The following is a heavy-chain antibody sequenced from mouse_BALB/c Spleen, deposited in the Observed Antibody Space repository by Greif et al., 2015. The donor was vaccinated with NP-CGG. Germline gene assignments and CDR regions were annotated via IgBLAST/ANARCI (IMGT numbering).Heavy chain of an antibody. CDR2: IYPGDGDT. D-gene: IGHD2-10*01. V-gene: IGHV1-80*01. CDR3: ARPYYGNYLAY. J-gene: IGHJ3*01. Sequence: QVQLQQSGAELVRPGSSVKISCKASGYAFSSYWMNWVKQRPGQGLEWIGQIYPGDGDTNYNGKFKGKATLTADKSSSTAYMQLSSLTSEDSAVYFCARPYYGNYLAYWGQGTLVTVSA. CDR1: GYAFSSYW.